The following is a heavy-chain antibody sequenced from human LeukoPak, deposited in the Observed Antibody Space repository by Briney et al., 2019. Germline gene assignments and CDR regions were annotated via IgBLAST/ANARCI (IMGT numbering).Heavy chain of an antibody. J-gene: IGHJ1*01. CDR1: GGSFSGYY. V-gene: IGHV4-34*01. Sequence: PSETLSLTCAVYGGSFSGYYWSWIRQPPGKGLEWIGEINHSGSTNYNPSLKSRVTISLDTSKNQFSLKLSSVAAADTAVYYCARGGLGYCSGGSCSHEYFSTGARAPWSPSPQ. CDR3: ARGGLGYCSGGSCSHEYFST. CDR2: INHSGST. D-gene: IGHD2-15*01.